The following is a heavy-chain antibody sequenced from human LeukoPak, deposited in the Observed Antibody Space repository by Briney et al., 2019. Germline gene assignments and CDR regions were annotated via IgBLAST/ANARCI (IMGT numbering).Heavy chain of an antibody. D-gene: IGHD3-9*01. CDR2: INSDGSST. CDR3: ARDPTYDILTGYTDY. J-gene: IGHJ4*02. V-gene: IGHV3-74*01. Sequence: GGSLRLSCAASGFTFSSYWMHWVRQAPGKGLVWVSRINSDGSSTSYADSVKGRFTISRDNAKNTLYLQMNSLRAEDTAVYYCARDPTYDILTGYTDYWGQRTLVTVSS. CDR1: GFTFSSYW.